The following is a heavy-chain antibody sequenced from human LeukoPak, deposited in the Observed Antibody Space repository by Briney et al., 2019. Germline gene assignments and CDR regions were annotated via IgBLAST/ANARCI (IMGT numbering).Heavy chain of an antibody. V-gene: IGHV5-51*01. J-gene: IGHJ5*02. CDR3: ATRAHLAQLGVAWFDP. CDR2: IHPSSSAT. D-gene: IGHD2-8*01. CDR1: GDGFDNYW. Sequence: GESLKISCRVSGDGFDNYWIGWVRHMSGEGLQWVAIIHPSSSATHYSPSFQGRVSISADKAITTAYLQWNSLRTSDTAIYFCATRAHLAQLGVAWFDPWGQGTLVTVSS.